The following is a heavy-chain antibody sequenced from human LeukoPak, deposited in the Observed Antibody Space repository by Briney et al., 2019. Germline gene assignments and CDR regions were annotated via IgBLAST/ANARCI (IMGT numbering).Heavy chain of an antibody. CDR2: INPNSGGT. CDR3: ARDKAPYYYDSSGYYYVPDAFDI. D-gene: IGHD3-22*01. Sequence: ASVKVSCKASGYTFTGYYMHWVRQAPGQGLEWMGWINPNSGGTNYAQKFQGRVTMTRDTSISTAYMELSRLRSDDTAVYYCARDKAPYYYDSSGYYYVPDAFDIGGKGKMVTV. J-gene: IGHJ3*02. V-gene: IGHV1-2*02. CDR1: GYTFTGYY.